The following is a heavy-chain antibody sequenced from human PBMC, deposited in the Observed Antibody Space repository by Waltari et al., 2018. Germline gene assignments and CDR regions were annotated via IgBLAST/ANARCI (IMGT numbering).Heavy chain of an antibody. Sequence: QVHLVESGGAVVQPGRSLRLSCGGSGFTFSSYAMHWVRQAPGKGRGWVAVGSYDGSEQYYADSVKGRFTISRDNSKKTVFLEMNSLRSEDTAVYFCAKDRRYSSGWTSGGFEYWGQGTLVSVSS. D-gene: IGHD6-19*01. J-gene: IGHJ4*02. CDR2: GSYDGSEQ. V-gene: IGHV3-30*18. CDR1: GFTFSSYA. CDR3: AKDRRYSSGWTSGGFEY.